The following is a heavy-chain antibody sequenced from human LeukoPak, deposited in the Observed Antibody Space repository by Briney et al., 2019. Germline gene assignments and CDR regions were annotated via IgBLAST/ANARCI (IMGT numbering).Heavy chain of an antibody. CDR1: GFTFSSYG. CDR2: ISYDGSNK. D-gene: IGHD6-19*01. CDR3: ARDTYSSGWYYYFDY. J-gene: IGHJ4*02. Sequence: GRSLRLSCAASGFTFSSYGMHWVRQAPGKGLEWVAVISYDGSNKYYADSVKGRFTISRDNSKNTLYLQMNSLRAEDTAVYYCARDTYSSGWYYYFDYWGQGTLVTVSS. V-gene: IGHV3-30*19.